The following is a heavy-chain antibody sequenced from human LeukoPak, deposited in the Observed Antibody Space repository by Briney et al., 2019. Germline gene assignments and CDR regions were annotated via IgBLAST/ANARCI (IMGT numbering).Heavy chain of an antibody. CDR2: INQGGSDK. J-gene: IGHJ4*02. Sequence: GGSLRLSCAASGFTFSGHWMSWVRQAPGKGLEWVANINQGGSDKYYVDSVKGRFTISRDNANNLLYLQMNSLRGEDTAVYYCTRDRSRAEDDWGQGTLVAVSS. CDR1: GFTFSGHW. D-gene: IGHD1-14*01. V-gene: IGHV3-7*01. CDR3: TRDRSRAEDD.